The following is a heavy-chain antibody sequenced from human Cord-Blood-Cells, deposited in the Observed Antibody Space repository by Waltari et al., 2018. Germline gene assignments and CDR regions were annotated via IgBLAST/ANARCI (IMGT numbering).Heavy chain of an antibody. CDR1: GCSISSSSYY. Sequence: QLQLQESCPGLVKSSETLSLTCTVSGCSISSSSYYWGWIRQPPGKGLEWIGSIYYSGSTYYNPSLKSRVTISVDTSKNQFSLKLSSVTAADTAVYYCARRIAAAAWYFDLWGRGTLVTVSS. J-gene: IGHJ2*01. CDR2: IYYSGST. D-gene: IGHD6-13*01. V-gene: IGHV4-39*01. CDR3: ARRIAAAAWYFDL.